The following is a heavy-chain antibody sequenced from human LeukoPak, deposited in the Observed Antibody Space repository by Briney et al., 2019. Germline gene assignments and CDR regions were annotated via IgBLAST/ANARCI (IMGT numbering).Heavy chain of an antibody. J-gene: IGHJ4*02. CDR3: VRVDNGGNYFDY. CDR1: GYSISRGYY. D-gene: IGHD4-23*01. CDR2: IYHSGST. V-gene: IGHV4-38-2*02. Sequence: SETLSLTCTVSGYSISRGYYWGWIRQPPGKGLEWIGSIYHSGSTYYSPSLKSRLTITADTSKNQFSLRLSSVTAADTAVYYCVRVDNGGNYFDYWGQGTLVTVSS.